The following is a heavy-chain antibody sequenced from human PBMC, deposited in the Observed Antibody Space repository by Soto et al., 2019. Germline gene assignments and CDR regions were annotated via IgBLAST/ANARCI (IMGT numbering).Heavy chain of an antibody. CDR1: GYTFTSYG. J-gene: IGHJ4*02. Sequence: ASLKVSCKASGYTFTSYGISWVRQAPGQGLEWMGWISAYNGNTNYAQKLQGRVTMTTDTSTSTAYMELRSLRSDDTAVYYCARSLSGLRYFDWSDDYWGQGTLVTVSS. CDR3: ARSLSGLRYFDWSDDY. D-gene: IGHD3-9*01. CDR2: ISAYNGNT. V-gene: IGHV1-18*01.